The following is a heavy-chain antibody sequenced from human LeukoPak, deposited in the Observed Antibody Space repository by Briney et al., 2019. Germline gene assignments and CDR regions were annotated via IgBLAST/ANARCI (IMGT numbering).Heavy chain of an antibody. CDR2: IYYSGTT. D-gene: IGHD7-27*01. CDR1: GGSISSDY. V-gene: IGHV4-59*01. CDR3: ARGANWGSPDY. J-gene: IGHJ4*02. Sequence: SETLSLTCTVSGGSISSDYWSWIRQSPGKGQEWIGYIYYSGTTSYNPSLKSRVTISLDTSKNQFSLKLSSVPAADTAVYYCARGANWGSPDYWGQGTLVTVSS.